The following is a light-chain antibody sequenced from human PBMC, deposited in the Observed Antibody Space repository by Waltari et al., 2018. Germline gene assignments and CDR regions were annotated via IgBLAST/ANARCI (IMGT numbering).Light chain of an antibody. CDR3: SSYSSRDTLV. Sequence: QSALTQPASVSGSPGQSITISCSGTSSDIGGFEYVAWYQQHPDKIPRLVIYDVNERPAWVSNRFSGSKSGNTASLTISVLQAEDEADYYCSSYSSRDTLVFGGGTKVSVL. V-gene: IGLV2-14*03. CDR1: SSDIGGFEY. J-gene: IGLJ1*01. CDR2: DVN.